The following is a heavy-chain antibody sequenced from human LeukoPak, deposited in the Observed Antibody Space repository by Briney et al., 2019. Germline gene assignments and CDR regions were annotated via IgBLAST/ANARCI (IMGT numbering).Heavy chain of an antibody. CDR2: IIPIFGTA. CDR3: ARGRGYCSSTSCPRPFDY. Sequence: ASVKVSCKASGGTFSSYAISWVRQAPGQGLEWTGGIIPIFGTANYAQKFLGRVTITTDESTSTAYMELSSLRSEDTAVYYCARGRGYCSSTSCPRPFDYWGQGTLATVSS. CDR1: GGTFSSYA. V-gene: IGHV1-69*05. D-gene: IGHD2-2*01. J-gene: IGHJ4*02.